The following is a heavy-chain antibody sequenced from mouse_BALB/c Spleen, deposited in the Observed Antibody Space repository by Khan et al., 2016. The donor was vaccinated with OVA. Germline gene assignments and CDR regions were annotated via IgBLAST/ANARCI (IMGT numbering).Heavy chain of an antibody. V-gene: IGHV2-2*02. Sequence: VQLKQSGPGLVQPSQSLSITCTVSGFSLTTYGVHWVRQSPGKGLEWLGVIWTGGSTDYNAAFISRLSISTDSSKSQVFFKMNSLQVNDTAIYYCARNYDYDEGLAYWGQGTLVTVSA. CDR1: GFSLTTYG. J-gene: IGHJ3*01. CDR3: ARNYDYDEGLAY. CDR2: IWTGGST. D-gene: IGHD2-4*01.